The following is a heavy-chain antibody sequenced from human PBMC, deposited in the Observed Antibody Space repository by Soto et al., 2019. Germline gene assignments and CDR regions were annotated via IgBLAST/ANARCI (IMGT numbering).Heavy chain of an antibody. CDR3: ARDRTLAAAGYYYYYGMDV. J-gene: IGHJ6*02. CDR2: ISAYNGNT. Sequence: QVQLVQSGAEVKKPGASVKVSCKASGYTFTSYGISWVRQAPGQGLEWMGWISAYNGNTNYAQKLQGRVTMTTDTSTSTAYMELRSVRSADTVVYYCARDRTLAAAGYYYYYGMDVWGQGTTVTVSS. V-gene: IGHV1-18*01. D-gene: IGHD6-13*01. CDR1: GYTFTSYG.